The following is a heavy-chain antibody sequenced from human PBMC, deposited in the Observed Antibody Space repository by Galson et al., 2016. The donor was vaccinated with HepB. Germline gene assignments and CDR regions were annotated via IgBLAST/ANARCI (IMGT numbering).Heavy chain of an antibody. Sequence: SLRLSCAASGFTFDDHAMHWVRQVPGKGLEWVAGISWNRGDIGYADSVQGRFTISRDNVKRTLYLQMSSLRIEDTALYHCVKSNGSYRGYFDFWGQGTPVTVS. CDR3: VKSNGSYRGYFDF. CDR2: ISWNRGDI. CDR1: GFTFDDHA. D-gene: IGHD1-26*01. V-gene: IGHV3-9*01. J-gene: IGHJ4*02.